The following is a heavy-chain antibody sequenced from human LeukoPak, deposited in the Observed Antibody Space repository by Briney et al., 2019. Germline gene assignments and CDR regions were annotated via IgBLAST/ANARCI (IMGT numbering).Heavy chain of an antibody. D-gene: IGHD3-3*01. CDR3: ARDDFWSGYSYDL. Sequence: GGSLRLSCAASGFTLSSYEMNWVRQAPGKGLEWVSYISSSGSTIYYADSVKGRFTISRDNAKNSLYLQMTSLRAEDTAVYYCARDDFWSGYSYDLWGRGTLVTVSS. CDR2: ISSSGSTI. V-gene: IGHV3-48*03. J-gene: IGHJ2*01. CDR1: GFTLSSYE.